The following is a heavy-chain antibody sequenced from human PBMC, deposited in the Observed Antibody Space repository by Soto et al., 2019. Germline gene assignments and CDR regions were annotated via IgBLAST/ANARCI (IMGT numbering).Heavy chain of an antibody. Sequence: GGSLRLSCAASGFTFSSYGMHWVRQAPGKGLEWVAVISYDGSNKYYADSVKGRFTISRDNSKNTLYLQMNSLRAEDTAVYYCAKERPNGYCSGGSCYSYYYYGMDVWGQGTTVTVSS. V-gene: IGHV3-30*18. J-gene: IGHJ6*02. CDR2: ISYDGSNK. D-gene: IGHD2-15*01. CDR1: GFTFSSYG. CDR3: AKERPNGYCSGGSCYSYYYYGMDV.